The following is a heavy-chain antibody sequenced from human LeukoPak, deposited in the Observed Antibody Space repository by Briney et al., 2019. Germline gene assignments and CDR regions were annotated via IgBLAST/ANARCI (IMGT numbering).Heavy chain of an antibody. CDR3: ASGDFGHAYDF. D-gene: IGHD3/OR15-3a*01. Sequence: GSLRLSCAASGFTFSDYYMSWIRQAPGKGLEWVYYADSVRGRFTISRDNAKNTLFLDMNSLRAEDTAMYYCASGDFGHAYDFWGQGTMVTVSS. V-gene: IGHV3-11*04. CDR1: GFTFSDYY. J-gene: IGHJ3*01.